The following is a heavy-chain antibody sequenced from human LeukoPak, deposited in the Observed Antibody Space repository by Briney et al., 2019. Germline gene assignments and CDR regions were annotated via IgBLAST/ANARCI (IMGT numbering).Heavy chain of an antibody. D-gene: IGHD2-21*02. Sequence: GGSLRLSCAASGFTFSSYSMNWVRQAPGKGLEWVSSISSSSSYIYYADSVKGRFTISRDNAKNSLYLQMNGLRAEDTAVYYCARDRTDCGGDCYLAPLDYWGQGTLVTVSS. J-gene: IGHJ4*02. V-gene: IGHV3-21*01. CDR2: ISSSSSYI. CDR1: GFTFSSYS. CDR3: ARDRTDCGGDCYLAPLDY.